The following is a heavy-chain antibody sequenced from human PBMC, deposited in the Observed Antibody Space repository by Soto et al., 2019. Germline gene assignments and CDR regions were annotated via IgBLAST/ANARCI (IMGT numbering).Heavy chain of an antibody. Sequence: GGSLRLSCAASGFTFSSYAMSCVRQAPAKGLEWVSAISGSGGSTYYADSVKGRFTISRDNSKNTLYLQMNSLRAEDTAVYYCAKGQQLALDYWGQGTLVTVPS. CDR2: ISGSGGST. CDR1: GFTFSSYA. CDR3: AKGQQLALDY. V-gene: IGHV3-23*01. D-gene: IGHD6-13*01. J-gene: IGHJ4*02.